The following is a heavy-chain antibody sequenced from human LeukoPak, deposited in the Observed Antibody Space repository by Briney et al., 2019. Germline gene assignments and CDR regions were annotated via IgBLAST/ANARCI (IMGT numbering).Heavy chain of an antibody. Sequence: ASVKVSCKASGYTFTGYYMHWVRQAPGQGLEWMGWINPNSGGTNYAQKFQGRVTMTRDTSISTAYMELSRLRSDDTAVYYCARCNYDILTGLGYYFDYWGQGTLVTVSS. CDR2: INPNSGGT. J-gene: IGHJ4*02. CDR3: ARCNYDILTGLGYYFDY. D-gene: IGHD3-9*01. CDR1: GYTFTGYY. V-gene: IGHV1-2*02.